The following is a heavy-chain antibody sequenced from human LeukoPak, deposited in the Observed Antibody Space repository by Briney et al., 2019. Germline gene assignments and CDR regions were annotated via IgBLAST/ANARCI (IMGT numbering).Heavy chain of an antibody. CDR2: LWYDGSNK. J-gene: IGHJ6*02. CDR1: GFIFSSYG. Sequence: GGSLRLSCAASGFIFSSYGMHWVRQAPGKGLERVGVLWYDGSNKFCAVSVKGGFTLSRDNSKNALYLQKKSVRTEATAVYYCARDFVPQWLVRQPNRRLHYYYYNGMDVWGQGTTVTVSS. CDR3: ARDFVPQWLVRQPNRRLHYYYYNGMDV. D-gene: IGHD6-19*01. V-gene: IGHV3-33*01.